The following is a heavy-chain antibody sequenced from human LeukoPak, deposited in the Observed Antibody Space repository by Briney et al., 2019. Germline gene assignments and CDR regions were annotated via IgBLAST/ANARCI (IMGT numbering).Heavy chain of an antibody. V-gene: IGHV5-51*01. J-gene: IGHJ3*02. D-gene: IGHD6-6*01. Sequence: GESLKISCEGSGYSFASYWIGWVRQMPGKGLEWMGIIYPGDSDTRYSPSFQGQVTISADKSIATAYLQWSSLKASGTAMYYCARRWLEYSSSPNDAFDIWGQGTMVTVSS. CDR2: IYPGDSDT. CDR3: ARRWLEYSSSPNDAFDI. CDR1: GYSFASYW.